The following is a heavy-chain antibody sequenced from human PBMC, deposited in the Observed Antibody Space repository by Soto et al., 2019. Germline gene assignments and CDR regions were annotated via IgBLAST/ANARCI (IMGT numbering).Heavy chain of an antibody. V-gene: IGHV3-48*02. Sequence: GGSLRLSCAASGFTFISYSINFFRHSAFKWLEWVSYISSSSSTIYYADSVKGRFTISRDNAKNSLYLQMNSLRDEDTAVYYCARDSRPLYYDFWSGYTYNWFDPWGQGTLVTVSS. D-gene: IGHD3-3*01. CDR2: ISSSSSTI. J-gene: IGHJ5*02. CDR1: GFTFISYS. CDR3: ARDSRPLYYDFWSGYTYNWFDP.